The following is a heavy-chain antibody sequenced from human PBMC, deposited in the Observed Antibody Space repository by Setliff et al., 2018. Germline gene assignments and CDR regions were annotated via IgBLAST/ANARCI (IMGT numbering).Heavy chain of an antibody. V-gene: IGHV1-2*02. CDR2: INPNSGGT. CDR3: ARDLGGIWKTYFDY. CDR1: GYTFTGYY. D-gene: IGHD1-1*01. Sequence: ASVKVSCKAAGYTFTGYYMHWVRQAPGQGLEWMGWINPNSGGTNYAQKFQGRVTMTRDTSISTAYMELSRLRSDDTAVYYCARDLGGIWKTYFDYWGQGTLVTVSS. J-gene: IGHJ4*02.